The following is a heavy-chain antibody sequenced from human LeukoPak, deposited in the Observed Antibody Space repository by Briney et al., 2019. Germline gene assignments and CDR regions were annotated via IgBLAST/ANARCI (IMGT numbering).Heavy chain of an antibody. CDR1: GFTFSSYA. Sequence: GGPLRLSCAASGFTFSSYAMSWVRQATGKGLEWVSAISGSGGSTYYADSVKGRFTIYRDNSKNTLYLQMNSLRAEDTAVYCCAKAYCSGGSCYFDYWGQGTLVTVSS. CDR2: ISGSGGST. D-gene: IGHD2-15*01. V-gene: IGHV3-23*01. J-gene: IGHJ4*02. CDR3: AKAYCSGGSCYFDY.